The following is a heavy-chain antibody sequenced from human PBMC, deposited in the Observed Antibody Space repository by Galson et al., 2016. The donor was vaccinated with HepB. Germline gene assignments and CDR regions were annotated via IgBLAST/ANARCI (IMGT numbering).Heavy chain of an antibody. D-gene: IGHD3-10*01. CDR2: IRGTTYGQTP. Sequence: SLRLSCATSGFTFADYTWSWFRQAPGKGLEWVALIRGTTYGQTPNYTPSVEGSFTVSRDASPGIAYLEMGSLKTEDTGVYYCTFVTIFRGAPRNFYYSGMDVWGRGTTVTVSS. V-gene: IGHV3-49*01. CDR3: TFVTIFRGAPRNFYYSGMDV. J-gene: IGHJ6*02. CDR1: GFTFADYT.